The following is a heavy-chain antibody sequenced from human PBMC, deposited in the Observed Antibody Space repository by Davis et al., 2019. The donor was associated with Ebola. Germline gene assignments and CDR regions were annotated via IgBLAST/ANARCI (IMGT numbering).Heavy chain of an antibody. Sequence: GESLKISCAASGFNFNTYAMNWVRQAPGKGLEWVSGITYSGNTYYADSVKGRFAISRDSSKNTLYLQMNSLRVEDTAVYYCAKRVRVAALGPSSFEYWGQGTLVTVSS. CDR2: ITYSGNT. D-gene: IGHD6-13*01. V-gene: IGHV3-23*01. J-gene: IGHJ4*02. CDR1: GFNFNTYA. CDR3: AKRVRVAALGPSSFEY.